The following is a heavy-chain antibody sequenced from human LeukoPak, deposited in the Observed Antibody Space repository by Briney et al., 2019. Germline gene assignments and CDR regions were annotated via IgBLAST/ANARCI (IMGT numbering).Heavy chain of an antibody. CDR3: AKNSGEDHWGFLLRDSSYYFDY. Sequence: ASVKVSCKASGYTFTGYYMHWVRQAPGQGLEWMGWINPNSGGTNYAQKFQGRVTMTRDTSISTAYMELSRLRSDDTAVYYCAKNSGEDHWGFLLRDSSYYFDYWGQGTLVTVSS. CDR2: INPNSGGT. D-gene: IGHD7-27*01. V-gene: IGHV1-2*02. CDR1: GYTFTGYY. J-gene: IGHJ4*02.